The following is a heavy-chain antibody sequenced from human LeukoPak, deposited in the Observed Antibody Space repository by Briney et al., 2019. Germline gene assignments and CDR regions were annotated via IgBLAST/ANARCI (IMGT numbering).Heavy chain of an antibody. J-gene: IGHJ1*01. Sequence: GGSLRLSCAASGFTFNSYDMHWVRQAPGKGLEWVAFILYDGSNKYYADSMRGRYTISRDNSKNTLYLQMNSLRAEDTAVYYRAKDGRSGYSYGTNPEPIEHWGQGTLVTVSS. D-gene: IGHD5-18*01. CDR3: AKDGRSGYSYGTNPEPIEH. CDR1: GFTFNSYD. CDR2: ILYDGSNK. V-gene: IGHV3-30*18.